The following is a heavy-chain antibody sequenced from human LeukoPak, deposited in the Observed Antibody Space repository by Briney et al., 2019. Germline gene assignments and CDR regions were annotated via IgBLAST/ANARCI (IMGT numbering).Heavy chain of an antibody. D-gene: IGHD6-19*01. CDR2: INWNGDST. V-gene: IGHV3-20*04. J-gene: IGHJ4*02. CDR3: ARDRAIAVDVGVDY. CDR1: GFTFDDYA. Sequence: GGSLRLSCAASGFTFDDYAMNWVRQAPGQGLEWVSGINWNGDSTGYVDSVKGRFTISRDNAKNSLYLQMNSLRVEDTALYYCARDRAIAVDVGVDYWGQGTLVTVSS.